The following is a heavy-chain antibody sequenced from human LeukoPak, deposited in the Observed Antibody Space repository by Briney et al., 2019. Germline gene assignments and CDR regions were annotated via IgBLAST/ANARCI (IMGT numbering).Heavy chain of an antibody. CDR1: GFTFRNYG. D-gene: IGHD6-6*01. V-gene: IGHV3-33*06. J-gene: IGHJ4*02. Sequence: GGSLRLSCAASGFTFRNYGMNWVRQAPGKGLEWVTIIWYDGSNKYYADSVKGRFIISRDNSKNTLYLQMNSLRAEDTAMYYCAKGSASSRPYYFDCWGQGTLVTVSA. CDR3: AKGSASSRPYYFDC. CDR2: IWYDGSNK.